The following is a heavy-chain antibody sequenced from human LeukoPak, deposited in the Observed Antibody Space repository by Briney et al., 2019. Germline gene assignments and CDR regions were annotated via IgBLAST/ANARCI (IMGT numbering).Heavy chain of an antibody. Sequence: GGSLRLSCAASGFTFSSYWMHWVRQAPGKGLVSVSRINTDGSSTTYADSVKGRFTISRDNAKNTLYLQMNSLRAEDTAVYYCARVGIQLCVDYWGQGTLVTVSS. J-gene: IGHJ4*02. CDR3: ARVGIQLCVDY. CDR1: GFTFSSYW. CDR2: INTDGSST. D-gene: IGHD5-18*01. V-gene: IGHV3-74*01.